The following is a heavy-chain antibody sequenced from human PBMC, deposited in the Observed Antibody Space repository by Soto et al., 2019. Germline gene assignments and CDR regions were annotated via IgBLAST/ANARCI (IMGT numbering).Heavy chain of an antibody. CDR2: IRSKPNSYAT. J-gene: IGHJ4*02. CDR3: TRHLADF. CDR1: GFTFSASA. Sequence: EVQVVESGGGLVQPGGSLKLSCAASGFTFSASALHWVRQAYGKGLEWVGRIRSKPNSYATAYAASVKGRFNISRDDSKNTAYLQMNRLDTENTAVYYCTRHLADFWWQGTLVTVSS. V-gene: IGHV3-73*02.